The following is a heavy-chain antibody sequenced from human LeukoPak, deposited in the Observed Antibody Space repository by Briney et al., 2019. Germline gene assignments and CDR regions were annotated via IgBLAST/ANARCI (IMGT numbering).Heavy chain of an antibody. V-gene: IGHV1-18*01. CDR1: GYTFTTYG. CDR2: ISGYNGIT. CDR3: ARDQSPGLFDY. J-gene: IGHJ4*02. Sequence: ASVKVSCKASGYTFTTYGVSWVRQAPGQGLEWMGWISGYNGITNYPQKFQGRVFMTTDTSTSTAYMELRSLRSDDTAVYYCARDQSPGLFDYWGQETLVTVSS.